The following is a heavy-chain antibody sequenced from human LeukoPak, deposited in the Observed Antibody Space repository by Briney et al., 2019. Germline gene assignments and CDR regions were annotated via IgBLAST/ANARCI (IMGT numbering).Heavy chain of an antibody. D-gene: IGHD6-19*01. V-gene: IGHV4-34*01. CDR1: GGSLSGYY. J-gene: IGHJ4*02. CDR2: INHSGST. CDR3: GRHGRLVGSDWYAQFDY. Sequence: SETLSLTCAVYGGSLSGYYWSWIRQPPGKGLEWIGEINHSGSTNYNPSLKSRVTISVDTSKNQFSLKLSSVTAADTAVYYCGRHGRLVGSDWYAQFDYWGQGTLVTVSS.